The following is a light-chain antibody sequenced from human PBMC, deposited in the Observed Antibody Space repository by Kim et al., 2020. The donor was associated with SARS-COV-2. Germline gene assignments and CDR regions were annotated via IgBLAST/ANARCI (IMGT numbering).Light chain of an antibody. Sequence: VSPGQTASISCSGHNLGDTFVSWYMQRPGQSPLLVMYHDNKRPSGISERVSGSNSGTTATLTISGTQAMDEADYFCQAWDTNTLVFGGGTQLTVL. V-gene: IGLV3-1*01. CDR2: HDN. CDR1: NLGDTF. CDR3: QAWDTNTLV. J-gene: IGLJ3*02.